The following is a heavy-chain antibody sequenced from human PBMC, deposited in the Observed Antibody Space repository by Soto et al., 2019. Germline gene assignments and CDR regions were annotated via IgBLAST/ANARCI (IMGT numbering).Heavy chain of an antibody. D-gene: IGHD6-13*01. J-gene: IGHJ4*02. CDR2: IIPTLGIA. Sequence: QVQLVQSGAEVKKPGSSVKVSCKASGGTFSSYTISWVRQAHGQGLEWMGRIIPTLGIANYAQKFQGRVTITADKSTSTAYMELSSLRSEDTAVYYCARGGIAAAGTQLDYWGQGTLVTVSS. CDR3: ARGGIAAAGTQLDY. CDR1: GGTFSSYT. V-gene: IGHV1-69*02.